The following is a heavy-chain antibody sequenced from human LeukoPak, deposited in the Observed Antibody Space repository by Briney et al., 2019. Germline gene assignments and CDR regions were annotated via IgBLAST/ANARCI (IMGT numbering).Heavy chain of an antibody. J-gene: IGHJ4*02. CDR2: IYFTGTT. D-gene: IGHD6-13*01. V-gene: IGHV4-39*02. CDR1: GDSISSTTYY. CDR3: ARGLYDGSSWFHFDS. Sequence: PSETLSLTCTVSGDSISSTTYYWAWIRQPPGKGLEWIGNIYFTGTTFYNPSLKSRVIMSIGTSKNHFSLDLNSVTAADMAVYYCARGLYDGSSWFHFDSWGQGTLVTVSS.